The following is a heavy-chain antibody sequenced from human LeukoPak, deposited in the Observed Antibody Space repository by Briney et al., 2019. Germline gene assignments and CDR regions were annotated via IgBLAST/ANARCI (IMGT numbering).Heavy chain of an antibody. Sequence: PGGSLRLSCVVSGSTIRGYCMNWVRQAPGKGLEWVSYISGSSSTIFYADSMKGRFTVSRDNAKNSLYLQMDNLRDGDTAVYYCTGGRAGHYYDYWGQGTRVTVSS. D-gene: IGHD3-16*01. CDR1: GSTIRGYC. CDR3: TGGRAGHYYDY. CDR2: ISGSSSTI. J-gene: IGHJ4*02. V-gene: IGHV3-48*02.